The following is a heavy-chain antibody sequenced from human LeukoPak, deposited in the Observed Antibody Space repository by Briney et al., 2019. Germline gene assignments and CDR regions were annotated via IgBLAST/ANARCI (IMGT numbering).Heavy chain of an antibody. Sequence: ISCIGGSTYYAASVKGRFTISRDNSESTLYLQMNSLRAEDTAIYYCAKDSCSGGSCYYDYWGQGTLVIVSS. D-gene: IGHD2-15*01. CDR2: ISCIGGST. J-gene: IGHJ4*02. V-gene: IGHV3-23*01. CDR3: AKDSCSGGSCYYDY.